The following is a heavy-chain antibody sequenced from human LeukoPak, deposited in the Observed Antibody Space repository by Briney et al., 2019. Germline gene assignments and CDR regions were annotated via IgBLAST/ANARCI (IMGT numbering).Heavy chain of an antibody. J-gene: IGHJ3*02. CDR1: GVSINNYY. V-gene: IGHV4-59*08. Sequence: SETLSLTCTVSGVSINNYYWSWLRQPPGKGLEWIGYIYYSGGDMNYNPSLTSPLTISIDTPKNEISLILPSVTAADTAVYYCAKQPAATAAFDIWAQGTMVTVSS. CDR3: AKQPAATAAFDI. CDR2: IYYSGGDM. D-gene: IGHD5-18*01.